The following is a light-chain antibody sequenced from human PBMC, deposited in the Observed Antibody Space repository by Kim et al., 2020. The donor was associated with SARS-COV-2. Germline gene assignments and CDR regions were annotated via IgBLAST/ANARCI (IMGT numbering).Light chain of an antibody. Sequence: SYELTQPPSMSVSPGQTASITCSVDKLGDKYACWYQQKPGQSPVLVIYQDTKRPSGIPERFSGSNSGNTATLTISGTQAMDEADYYCQTWDSTSVVFGGG. CDR2: QDT. CDR1: KLGDKY. V-gene: IGLV3-1*01. J-gene: IGLJ2*01. CDR3: QTWDSTSVV.